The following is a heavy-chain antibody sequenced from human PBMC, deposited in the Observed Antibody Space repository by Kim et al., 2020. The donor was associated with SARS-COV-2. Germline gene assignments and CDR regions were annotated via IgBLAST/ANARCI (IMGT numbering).Heavy chain of an antibody. J-gene: IGHJ4*02. Sequence: GGSLRLSCAASGFSVSGNYMSWVRQSARKGLEWVAVICIGGNTFYADSVKGRFTISRDNSKNTLYLQMSSLRAEDTAVYYCARTGTLGFGAGTYSPPNSWGQGTLVTVSS. CDR2: ICIGGNT. D-gene: IGHD3-10*01. CDR3: ARTGTLGFGAGTYSPPNS. CDR1: GFSVSGNY. V-gene: IGHV3-66*01.